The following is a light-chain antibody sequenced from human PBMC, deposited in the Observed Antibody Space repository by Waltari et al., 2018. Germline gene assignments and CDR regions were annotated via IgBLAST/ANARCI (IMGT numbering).Light chain of an antibody. J-gene: IGLJ3*02. Sequence: QSALTQPASVSGSPGRSITISSTGTSSDVGVHNYVSWYQQPPGKAPKLMIYAVNKWPSGVSDRFSGARSGNTASLTISGLQAEDEADYYCSSYTTSNTWVFGGGTKLTVL. CDR2: AVN. CDR1: SSDVGVHNY. V-gene: IGLV2-14*03. CDR3: SSYTTSNTWV.